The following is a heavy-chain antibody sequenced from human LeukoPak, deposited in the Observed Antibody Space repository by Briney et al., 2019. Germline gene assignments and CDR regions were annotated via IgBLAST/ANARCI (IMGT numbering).Heavy chain of an antibody. J-gene: IGHJ4*02. CDR2: FDPEDGET. CDR1: GYTLTELS. Sequence: GASVKVSCKVSGYTLTELSMHWVRQAPGKGLEWMGGFDPEDGETIYAQKFQGRIPITRNTSISTAYMELSSLRSEDTAVYYCTRETSSRYFDYWGQGTLVTVSS. V-gene: IGHV1-24*01. CDR3: TRETSSRYFDY.